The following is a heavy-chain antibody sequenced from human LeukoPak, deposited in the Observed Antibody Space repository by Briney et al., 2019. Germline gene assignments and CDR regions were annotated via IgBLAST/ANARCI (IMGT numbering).Heavy chain of an antibody. J-gene: IGHJ4*02. CDR3: AKDRDSGYDLGRGALDY. Sequence: GGSLRLSCAASGFTFSSYAMSWVRQAPGKGLEWVSAISGSGGSTYYADSVKGRFTISRDNSKNTLYLQMNSLRADDTAVYYWAKDRDSGYDLGRGALDYWGQGTLITVSS. CDR1: GFTFSSYA. CDR2: ISGSGGST. D-gene: IGHD5-12*01. V-gene: IGHV3-23*01.